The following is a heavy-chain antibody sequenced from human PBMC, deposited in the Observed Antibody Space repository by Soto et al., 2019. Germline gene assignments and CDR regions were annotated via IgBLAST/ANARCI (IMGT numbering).Heavy chain of an antibody. J-gene: IGHJ6*03. Sequence: SETLSLTCAVYGGSFRGYYWSWIRQPPGKGLEWIGEINHSGSTDYNPSLKSRVTISVDTSKNQFSLKLSSVTAADTAVYYCARGTLLFLQQYYYYYYMDVWGKGTTVTVS. CDR3: ARGTLLFLQQYYYYYYMDV. CDR2: INHSGST. V-gene: IGHV4-34*01. CDR1: GGSFRGYY.